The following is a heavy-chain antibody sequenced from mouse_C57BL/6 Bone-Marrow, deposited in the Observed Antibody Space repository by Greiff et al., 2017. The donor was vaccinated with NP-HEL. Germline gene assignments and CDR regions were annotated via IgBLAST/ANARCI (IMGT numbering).Heavy chain of an antibody. J-gene: IGHJ4*01. Sequence: QVQLQQSGAELVKPGASVKISCKASGYAFSSYWMNWVKQRPGKGLEWIGQIYPGDGDTNYNGKFKGKATLTADKSSSTAYMPLSSLTSEDSAVYFCARTGNYYAMDYWGQGTSVTVSS. CDR1: GYAFSSYW. D-gene: IGHD4-1*01. CDR3: ARTGNYYAMDY. CDR2: IYPGDGDT. V-gene: IGHV1-80*01.